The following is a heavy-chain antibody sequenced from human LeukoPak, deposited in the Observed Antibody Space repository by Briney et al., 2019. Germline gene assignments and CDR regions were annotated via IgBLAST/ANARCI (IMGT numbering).Heavy chain of an antibody. CDR2: ISSSGSTI. Sequence: GGSLRLSCAASGFTFSDYYMSWIRQAPGKGLEWVSYISSSGSTIYYADSVKGRFTISRDNAKNSLYLQMNSLRAEDTAVYYCASEMHSQTGRFSDYWGQGTLVTVSS. J-gene: IGHJ4*02. CDR1: GFTFSDYY. D-gene: IGHD1-14*01. V-gene: IGHV3-11*01. CDR3: ASEMHSQTGRFSDY.